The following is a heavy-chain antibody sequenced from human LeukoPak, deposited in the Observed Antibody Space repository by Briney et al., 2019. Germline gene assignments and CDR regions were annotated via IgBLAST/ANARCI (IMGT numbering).Heavy chain of an antibody. CDR2: ISSSSSYI. Sequence: GGSLRLSCAASGFTFSSYRMTWVRHAPGKGLEWVSSISSSSSYIYYADSVKGRFTISRDNAKNSLYLQMNSLRAEDTAVYYCARWKSSNWVFDYWGQGTLVTVSS. D-gene: IGHD7-27*01. CDR3: ARWKSSNWVFDY. V-gene: IGHV3-21*01. CDR1: GFTFSSYR. J-gene: IGHJ4*02.